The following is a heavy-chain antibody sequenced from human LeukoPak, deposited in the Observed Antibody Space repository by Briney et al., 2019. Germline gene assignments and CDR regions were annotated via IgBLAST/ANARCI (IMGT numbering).Heavy chain of an antibody. D-gene: IGHD4-17*01. CDR3: ARDVGAFDY. J-gene: IGHJ4*02. CDR2: ISPSGDSA. V-gene: IGHV1-46*01. Sequence: ASVKVSCKASGYTFTGYYMHWVRQAPGQGLAWMGIISPSGDSASYAQKFQGRLTMTRDTSTSTVYMELNSLRSEDTAVYYCARDVGAFDYWGQGTLVTVSS. CDR1: GYTFTGYY.